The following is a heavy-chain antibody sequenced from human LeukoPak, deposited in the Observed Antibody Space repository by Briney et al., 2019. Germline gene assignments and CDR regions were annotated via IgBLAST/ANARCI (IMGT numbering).Heavy chain of an antibody. CDR2: IWYDGSNK. V-gene: IGHV3-33*01. D-gene: IGHD3-9*01. Sequence: GGSLRLSCAASGFTFSSYGMHWVGQAPGKGLEWVAVIWYDGSNKYYADSVKGRFTISRDNSKNTLYLQMNSLRAEDTAVYYCARDLSGMDVWGQGTTVTVSS. J-gene: IGHJ6*02. CDR1: GFTFSSYG. CDR3: ARDLSGMDV.